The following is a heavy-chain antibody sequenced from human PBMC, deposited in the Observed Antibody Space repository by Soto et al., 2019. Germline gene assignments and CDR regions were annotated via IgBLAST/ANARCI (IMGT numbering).Heavy chain of an antibody. D-gene: IGHD4-17*01. Sequence: SETLSLTCAVSGGSISSSNWWSWVRQPPGKGLEWIGEIYHSGSTYYNPSLKSRVTISVDTSKNQFSLKLSSVTAADTAVYYCAHKAGHDYGDYPYYYGMDVWGQGTTVTVSS. CDR2: IYHSGST. CDR1: GGSISSSNW. J-gene: IGHJ6*02. CDR3: AHKAGHDYGDYPYYYGMDV. V-gene: IGHV4-4*02.